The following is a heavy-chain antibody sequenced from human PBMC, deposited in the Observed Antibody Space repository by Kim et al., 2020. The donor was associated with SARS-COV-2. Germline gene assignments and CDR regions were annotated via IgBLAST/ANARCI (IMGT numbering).Heavy chain of an antibody. J-gene: IGHJ4*02. Sequence: GGSLRLSCAASGFTVSSNYMSWVRQAPGKGLEWVSVIYSGGSTYYADSVKGRFTISRDNSKNTLYLQMNSLRAEDTAVYYCATPHYGSGSYYNPPFDYWGQGTLVTVSS. D-gene: IGHD3-10*01. V-gene: IGHV3-66*01. CDR2: IYSGGST. CDR3: ATPHYGSGSYYNPPFDY. CDR1: GFTVSSNY.